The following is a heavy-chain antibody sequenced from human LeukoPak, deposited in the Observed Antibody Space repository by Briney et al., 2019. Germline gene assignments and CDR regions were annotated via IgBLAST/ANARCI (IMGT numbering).Heavy chain of an antibody. V-gene: IGHV4-31*03. CDR2: IYYSGRT. D-gene: IGHD2-15*01. CDR3: AREVVVVVGATPESWYFDV. J-gene: IGHJ2*01. Sequence: PSETLSLTCTVSGGSIGTGNYYWSWIRQHPGRGLEWIGYIYYSGRTYYNPSLKSRVTMSVDTSMNQFSLKLNSVTAADTAVYYCAREVVVVVGATPESWYFDVWGRGTLAIVSS. CDR1: GGSIGTGNYY.